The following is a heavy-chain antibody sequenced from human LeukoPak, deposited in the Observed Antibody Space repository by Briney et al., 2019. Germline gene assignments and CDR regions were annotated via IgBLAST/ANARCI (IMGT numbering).Heavy chain of an antibody. Sequence: PGGSLRLSCEASGVIFSGYWMSWVRQAPGKGLEWVANIEQDGSEKCYVDSVKGRFTISRDNAKNSLYLQMNSLRAEDTAVYYCARRRIAAARVGDYWGQGTLVTVSS. CDR2: IEQDGSEK. V-gene: IGHV3-7*01. CDR3: ARRRIAAARVGDY. CDR1: GVIFSGYW. J-gene: IGHJ4*02. D-gene: IGHD6-13*01.